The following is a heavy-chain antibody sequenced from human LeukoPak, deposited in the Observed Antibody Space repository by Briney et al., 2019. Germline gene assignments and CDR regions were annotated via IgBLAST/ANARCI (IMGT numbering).Heavy chain of an antibody. CDR2: IYYSGST. D-gene: IGHD4-17*01. CDR1: GGSISSYY. Sequence: SETLSLTCTVSGGSISSYYWSWIRQPPGKGLEWIGYIYYSGSTNYNPSLKSRVTISVDTSKNQFPLKLSSVTAADTAVYYCARDGYDYGDYDAFDIWGQGTMVTASS. V-gene: IGHV4-59*01. J-gene: IGHJ3*02. CDR3: ARDGYDYGDYDAFDI.